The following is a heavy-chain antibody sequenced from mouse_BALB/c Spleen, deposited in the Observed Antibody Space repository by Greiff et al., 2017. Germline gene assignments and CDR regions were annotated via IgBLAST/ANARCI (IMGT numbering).Heavy chain of an antibody. Sequence: DVQLQESGTVLARPGASVKMSCKASGYSFTSYWMHWVKQRPGQGLEWIGAIYPGNSDTSYNQKFKGKAKLTAVTSASTAYMELSSLTNEDSAVYYCTREPGRGYAMDYWGQGTSVTVSS. J-gene: IGHJ4*01. CDR3: TREPGRGYAMDY. CDR2: IYPGNSDT. V-gene: IGHV1-5*01. CDR1: GYSFTSYW. D-gene: IGHD3-3*01.